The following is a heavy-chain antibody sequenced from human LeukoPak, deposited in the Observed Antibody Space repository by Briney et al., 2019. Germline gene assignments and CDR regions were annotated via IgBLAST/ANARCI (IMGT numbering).Heavy chain of an antibody. CDR2: MNPNSGNT. J-gene: IGHJ4*02. Sequence: ASVKVSCKASGYTFTSYDINWVRQATGQGLEWMGWMNPNSGNTGYEQKFQGRVTITRNTSISTAYMELSSLRSEDTAVYYCARGRIKGATTRAYYFDYWGQGTLVTVSS. D-gene: IGHD1-26*01. CDR1: GYTFTSYD. CDR3: ARGRIKGATTRAYYFDY. V-gene: IGHV1-8*03.